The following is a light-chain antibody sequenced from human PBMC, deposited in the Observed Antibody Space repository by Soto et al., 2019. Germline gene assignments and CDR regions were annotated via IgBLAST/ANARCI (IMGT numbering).Light chain of an antibody. V-gene: IGLV2-18*02. CDR3: SSYTSSSTFV. CDR1: SSDVGSYNR. Sequence: QSALTQPPSVSGSPGQSVTISCTGTSSDVGSYNRVSWYQQPPGTAPKLMIYEVSNRPSGVTDRFSGSKSGNTASLTISRLQAEDEADYYCSSYTSSSTFVFGTGTKLTVL. CDR2: EVS. J-gene: IGLJ1*01.